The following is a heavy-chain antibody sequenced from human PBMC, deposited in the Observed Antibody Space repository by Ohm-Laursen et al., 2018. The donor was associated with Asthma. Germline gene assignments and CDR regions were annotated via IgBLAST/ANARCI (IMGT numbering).Heavy chain of an antibody. J-gene: IGHJ4*02. Sequence: SLRLSCTASGFTFSHYPMTWVRQAPGKGLEWVSSISDTTKYIYYADSVRGRFTVPRDNAKNSLDLQMDRLRAEDTAVYYCARGMLISGVVITPYDNWGQGILVNVSS. D-gene: IGHD3-3*01. CDR2: ISDTTKYI. V-gene: IGHV3-21*01. CDR1: GFTFSHYP. CDR3: ARGMLISGVVITPYDN.